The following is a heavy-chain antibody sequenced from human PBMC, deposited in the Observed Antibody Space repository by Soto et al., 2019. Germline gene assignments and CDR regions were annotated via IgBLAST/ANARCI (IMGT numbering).Heavy chain of an antibody. CDR1: GGSISSGGYY. D-gene: IGHD1-7*01. J-gene: IGHJ6*02. CDR2: IYYSGST. V-gene: IGHV4-31*03. CDR3: ARDISNYASYYYGMDV. Sequence: PSETLSLTCTVSGGSISSGGYYWSWIRQHPGKGLEWIGYIYYSGSTYYNPSLKSRVTISVDTSKNQFSLKLSSVTAADTAVYYCARDISNYASYYYGMDVWGQGTTVTVSS.